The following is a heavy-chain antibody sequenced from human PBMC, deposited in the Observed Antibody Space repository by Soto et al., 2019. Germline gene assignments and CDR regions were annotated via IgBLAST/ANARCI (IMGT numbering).Heavy chain of an antibody. J-gene: IGHJ4*02. D-gene: IGHD6-6*01. V-gene: IGHV5-51*01. CDR2: IYPGDSDT. CDR3: ATSYSSLIPSLWYFDY. Sequence: GESLKISCKGSGYSFTSYWIGWVRQMPGKGLEWMGIIYPGDSDTRYSPSFQGQVTISADKSISTAYLQWSSLKASDTAMYYYATSYSSLIPSLWYFDYWGQGTLVTVSS. CDR1: GYSFTSYW.